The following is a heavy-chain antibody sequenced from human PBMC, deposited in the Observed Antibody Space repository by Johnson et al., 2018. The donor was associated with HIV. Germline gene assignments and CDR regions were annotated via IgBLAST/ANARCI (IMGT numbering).Heavy chain of an antibody. V-gene: IGHV3-33*08. J-gene: IGHJ3*02. CDR1: GFTFSSYG. D-gene: IGHD6-6*01. Sequence: QVQLVESGGGVVQPGRSLRLSCAASGFTFSSYGMHWVRQAPGKGLEWVAFIRYDGSNKYYADSVKGRFTISRDNAKNSLYLQVNSLRAEDTALYYCARDGQLRTGDAFDIWGQGTMVTVSS. CDR3: ARDGQLRTGDAFDI. CDR2: IRYDGSNK.